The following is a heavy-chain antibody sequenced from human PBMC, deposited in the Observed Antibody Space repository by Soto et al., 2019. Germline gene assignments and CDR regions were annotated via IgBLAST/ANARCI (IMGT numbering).Heavy chain of an antibody. CDR1: GGSISSGGYY. Sequence: SETLSLTCTVSGGSISSGGYYWSWIRQHPGKGLEWIGYIYYSGSTYYNPSLKSRVTISVDTSKNQFSLKLSSVTAADTAVYYCARGYYDPSPAYYYYYYMDVWGKGTTVTVS. D-gene: IGHD3-3*01. J-gene: IGHJ6*03. CDR3: ARGYYDPSPAYYYYYYMDV. V-gene: IGHV4-31*03. CDR2: IYYSGST.